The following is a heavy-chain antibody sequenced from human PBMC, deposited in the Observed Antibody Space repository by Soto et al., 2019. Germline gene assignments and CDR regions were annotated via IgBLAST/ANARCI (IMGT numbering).Heavy chain of an antibody. Sequence: SETLSLTCAVYGGSFSGYYWSWIRQPPGKGLEWIGEINHSGSTNYNPSLKSRVTISVDTSKNRFSLKLSSVTAADTAVYYCASQGQYCSGGSCYGGFSDYWGQGTLVT. J-gene: IGHJ4*02. D-gene: IGHD2-15*01. CDR3: ASQGQYCSGGSCYGGFSDY. V-gene: IGHV4-34*01. CDR1: GGSFSGYY. CDR2: INHSGST.